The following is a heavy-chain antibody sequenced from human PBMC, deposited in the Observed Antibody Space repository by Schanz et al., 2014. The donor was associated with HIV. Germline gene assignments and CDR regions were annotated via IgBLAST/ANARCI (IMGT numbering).Heavy chain of an antibody. V-gene: IGHV3-23*01. D-gene: IGHD2-15*01. Sequence: EVQLLESGGGLVQPGGSLRLSCAASGFTFGNYAMTWVRQTPGKGLEWVSTISSTGGGTYNADSVKGRFTISRDNSKNTLYLQMDSLKVDDTAVYFCAKDRFCNGGTCYVDAFDLWGQGTTVTVSS. J-gene: IGHJ3*01. CDR1: GFTFGNYA. CDR3: AKDRFCNGGTCYVDAFDL. CDR2: ISSTGGGT.